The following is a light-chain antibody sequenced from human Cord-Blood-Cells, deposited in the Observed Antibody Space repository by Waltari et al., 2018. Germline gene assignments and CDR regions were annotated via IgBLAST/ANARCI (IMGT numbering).Light chain of an antibody. Sequence: EIVMTQSPATLSVSPGGRAPLSCRASQSVSSNLALYQQKPGQAPRLLTSGASTRATGIPATFSGSGSGTEFTLTISSLQSEDFAVYYCQQYNNWPPHTFGGGTKVEIK. CDR2: GAS. J-gene: IGKJ4*01. CDR3: QQYNNWPPHT. CDR1: QSVSSN. V-gene: IGKV3-15*01.